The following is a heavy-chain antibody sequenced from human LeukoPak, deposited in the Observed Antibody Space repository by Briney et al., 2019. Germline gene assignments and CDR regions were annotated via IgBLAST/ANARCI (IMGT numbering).Heavy chain of an antibody. J-gene: IGHJ3*02. D-gene: IGHD1-26*01. CDR3: ARDGHKYSVSYLDAFDI. Sequence: ASVKVSCKASGYTFTSYSMHWVRQAPGQGHEWMGVINPSGGSTSFAQKFQGRVTMTRDTSTSTVYMELSGLRSEDTAVYYCARDGHKYSVSYLDAFDIWGQGTMVTVSS. CDR1: GYTFTSYS. V-gene: IGHV1-46*01. CDR2: INPSGGST.